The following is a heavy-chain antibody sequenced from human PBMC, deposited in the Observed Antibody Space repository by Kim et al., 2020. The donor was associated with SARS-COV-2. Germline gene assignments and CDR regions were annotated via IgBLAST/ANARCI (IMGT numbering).Heavy chain of an antibody. J-gene: IGHJ2*01. CDR3: ARAVNTWYFDL. Sequence: TNYADSVKGRFTIDRDNAKTALYLQMNSLRAEDTAVYFCARAVNTWYFDLWGRGTLVTVSS. CDR2: T. D-gene: IGHD4-17*01. V-gene: IGHV3-11*05.